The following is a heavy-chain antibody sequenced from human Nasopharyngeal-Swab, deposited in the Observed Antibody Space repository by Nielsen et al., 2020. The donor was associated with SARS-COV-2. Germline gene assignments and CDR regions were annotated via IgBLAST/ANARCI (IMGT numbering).Heavy chain of an antibody. Sequence: ASVKVSCKASGYTFTSYAMRWVRQAHGQRLEWMGWINAGNGNTKYSQKFQGGVTITRDTSASTAYMELSSLRSEDTAVYYCAISSGYYMALYYYYGMDVWGQGTTVTVSS. CDR1: GYTFTSYA. J-gene: IGHJ6*02. V-gene: IGHV1-3*01. D-gene: IGHD3-22*01. CDR3: AISSGYYMALYYYYGMDV. CDR2: INAGNGNT.